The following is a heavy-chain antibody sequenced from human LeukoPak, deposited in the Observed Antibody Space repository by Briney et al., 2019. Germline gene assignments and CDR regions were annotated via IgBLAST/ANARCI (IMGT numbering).Heavy chain of an antibody. V-gene: IGHV3-11*01. Sequence: GESLRLSCAASGFTFSDYYMSWIRQAPGKGLEWVSYISSSGSTIYYADSVKGRFTISRDNAKNSLYLQMNSLRAEDTAVYYCARHPPAMANFDYWGQGTLVTVSS. CDR2: ISSSGSTI. CDR3: ARHPPAMANFDY. D-gene: IGHD5-18*01. CDR1: GFTFSDYY. J-gene: IGHJ4*02.